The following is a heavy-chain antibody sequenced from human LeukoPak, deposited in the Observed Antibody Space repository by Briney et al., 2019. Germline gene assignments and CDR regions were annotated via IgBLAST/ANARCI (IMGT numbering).Heavy chain of an antibody. V-gene: IGHV3-30*02. CDR2: IRYDGSNK. J-gene: IGHJ4*02. CDR1: GFTFSSYG. D-gene: IGHD1-26*01. Sequence: GGSLRLSCAASGFTFSSYGMHWVRHAPGKGLEWVAFIRYDGSNKYYADSVKGRFTISRDNSKNTLYLQMNSLRAEDTAVYYCARLVGDRTIYDYWGQGTPVTVSS. CDR3: ARLVGDRTIYDY.